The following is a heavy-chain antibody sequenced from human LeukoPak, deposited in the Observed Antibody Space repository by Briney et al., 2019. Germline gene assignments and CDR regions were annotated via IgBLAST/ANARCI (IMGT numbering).Heavy chain of an antibody. CDR2: ISSDSTNT. CDR1: GFTFSDYY. D-gene: IGHD3-16*01. CDR3: ATEDWGAFDI. V-gene: IGHV3-11*05. J-gene: IGHJ3*02. Sequence: GGSLRLSCAASGFTFSDYYMSWIRQAPGKGLEWLSYISSDSTNTNYADSVRGRFTISRDNAKNSLYLQMNSLRAEDTAVYYCATEDWGAFDIWGQGTMVTVSS.